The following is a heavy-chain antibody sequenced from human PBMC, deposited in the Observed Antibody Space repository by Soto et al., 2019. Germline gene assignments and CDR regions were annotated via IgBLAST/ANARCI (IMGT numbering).Heavy chain of an antibody. J-gene: IGHJ4*02. CDR3: AGSPGVVVAAIDY. CDR2: ISSSGSTI. D-gene: IGHD2-15*01. CDR1: GFTFSDYY. Sequence: GGSLRLSCAASGFTFSDYYMSWIRQAPGKGLEWVSYISSSGSTIYYADSVKGRFTISRDNAKNSLYLQMNSLRAEDTAVYYCAGSPGVVVAAIDYWGQGTLVTVSS. V-gene: IGHV3-11*01.